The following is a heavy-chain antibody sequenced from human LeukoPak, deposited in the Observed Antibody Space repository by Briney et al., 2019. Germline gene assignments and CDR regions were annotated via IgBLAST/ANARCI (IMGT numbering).Heavy chain of an antibody. J-gene: IGHJ4*02. Sequence: ASVKVSCKTSGYTFTSYDINWVRQATGQGLEWLGWMNPNSDNTGYAQKFQVRVTMTRNSSISTAYMELSSLKSDDTAVYYCAGGSHYDSGSYQLDYWGQGTLVTVSS. V-gene: IGHV1-8*01. CDR2: MNPNSDNT. D-gene: IGHD3-16*01. CDR1: GYTFTSYD. CDR3: AGGSHYDSGSYQLDY.